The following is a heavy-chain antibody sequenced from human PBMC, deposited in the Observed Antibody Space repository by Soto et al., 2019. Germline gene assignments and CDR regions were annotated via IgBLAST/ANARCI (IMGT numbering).Heavy chain of an antibody. CDR1: GFTFSDHW. D-gene: IGHD3-22*01. J-gene: IGHJ4*02. CDR3: ARTYHYDATGYYRPFDY. Sequence: PGGSLRLSCAASGFTFSDHWMSWVRQAPGPGKGLEWVANIKQDASAKNYVDSVRGRFTISRDNVQNSLYLQMNNLRAEDTAVYYCARTYHYDATGYYRPFDYWGRGTLVTVSS. V-gene: IGHV3-7*04. CDR2: IKQDASAK.